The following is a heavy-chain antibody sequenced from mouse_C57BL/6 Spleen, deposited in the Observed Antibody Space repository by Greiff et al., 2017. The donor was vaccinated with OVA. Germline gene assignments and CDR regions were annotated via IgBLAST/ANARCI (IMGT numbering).Heavy chain of an antibody. CDR3: ARQWGYDHAAGCAY. CDR2: IDPSDIET. V-gene: IGHV1-52*01. Sequence: QVQLQQPGAALVRPGSSVKLSCTASVYPFTSYWMPWVKQRPIQGLSLIGNIDPSDIETHYHQPFTDQATLTVDKSSSTAYMQLSSLTSEDCAVYDWARQWGYDHAAGCAYWGQGTLVTVSA. CDR1: VYPFTSYW. D-gene: IGHD2-2*01. J-gene: IGHJ3*01.